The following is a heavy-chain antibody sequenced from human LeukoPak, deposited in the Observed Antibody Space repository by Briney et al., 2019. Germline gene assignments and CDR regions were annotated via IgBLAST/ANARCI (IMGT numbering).Heavy chain of an antibody. V-gene: IGHV1-2*02. Sequence: ASVKVSCKASGYTFTSYDINWVRQATGQGLEWMGWMNPNSGGTNYAQKFQGRVTMTRDTSISTAYMELSRLRSDDTAVYYCARVISPYYYYYMDVWGKGTTVTVSS. D-gene: IGHD3-10*01. J-gene: IGHJ6*03. CDR3: ARVISPYYYYYMDV. CDR2: MNPNSGGT. CDR1: GYTFTSYD.